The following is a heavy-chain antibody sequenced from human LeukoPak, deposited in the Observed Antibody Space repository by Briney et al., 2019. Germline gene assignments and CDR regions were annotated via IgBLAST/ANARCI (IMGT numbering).Heavy chain of an antibody. CDR3: ARLAFGYSSGWRTSNWFDP. J-gene: IGHJ5*02. Sequence: SETLSLTCAVYGGSFRGYYWSWIRQPPGKGLEWSGEINHSGSTNYNPCLNRPVTISVDTSKNQFSLKLSSVTAADTAVYYCARLAFGYSSGWRTSNWFDPWGQGTLVTVSS. CDR2: INHSGST. D-gene: IGHD6-19*01. CDR1: GGSFRGYY. V-gene: IGHV4-34*01.